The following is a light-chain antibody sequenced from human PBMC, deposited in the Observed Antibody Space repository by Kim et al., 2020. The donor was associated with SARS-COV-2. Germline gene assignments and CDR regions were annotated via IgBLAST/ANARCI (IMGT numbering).Light chain of an antibody. CDR2: GAS. J-gene: IGKJ2*01. V-gene: IGKV3-15*01. CDR3: QQYNNWYT. Sequence: LSVSQGERATLSCSASQSVSSNLAWYQQKPGQAPRLLIYGASTRATGIPARFSGSGSGTEFTLTISSLQSEDFAVYYCQQYNNWYTFGQGTKLEIK. CDR1: QSVSSN.